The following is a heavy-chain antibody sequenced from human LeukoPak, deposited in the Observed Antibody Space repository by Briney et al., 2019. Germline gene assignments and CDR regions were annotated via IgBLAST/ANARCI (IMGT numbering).Heavy chain of an antibody. CDR1: GGSFSGYY. J-gene: IGHJ3*02. Sequence: SETLSLTCAVYGGSFSGYYWSWVRQPPGKGLEWIGEIYHSGSTNYNPSLKSRVTISVDKSKNQFSLKLSSVTAADTAVYYCASLIVVVTPDAFDIWGQGTMVTVSS. CDR2: IYHSGST. D-gene: IGHD3-22*01. CDR3: ASLIVVVTPDAFDI. V-gene: IGHV4-34*01.